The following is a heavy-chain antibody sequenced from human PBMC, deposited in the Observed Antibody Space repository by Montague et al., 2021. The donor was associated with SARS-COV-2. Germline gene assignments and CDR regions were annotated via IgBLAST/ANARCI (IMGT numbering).Heavy chain of an antibody. D-gene: IGHD4-17*01. CDR3: VRDTGSAQAGFDA. J-gene: IGHJ4*02. CDR1: GDSVWSNTAA. Sequence: CAISGDSVWSNTAAWNWIRQYPSGGLEWLGGTNYRSKWTSDYATSVEGRISIDPDTSKNQFFLHLRSVTPEDTGVYYCVRDTGSAQAGFDAWGQGTLVTVSS. V-gene: IGHV6-1*01. CDR2: TNYRSKWTS.